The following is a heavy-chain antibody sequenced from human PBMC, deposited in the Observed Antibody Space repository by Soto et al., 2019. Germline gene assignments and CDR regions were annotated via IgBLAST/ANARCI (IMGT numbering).Heavy chain of an antibody. CDR2: ISAHNGNT. CDR1: GYGFTTYG. J-gene: IGHJ4*02. Sequence: QVHLVQSGAEVKKPGASVKVSCKGSGYGFTTYGIPWVRQAPGQGLEWMAWISAHNGNTNYAQKIKGRVTVTRDTSTSTAYMELRSLRSDDTAVYYCARGRYGDYWGQGALVTVSS. V-gene: IGHV1-18*01. CDR3: ARGRYGDY. D-gene: IGHD1-1*01.